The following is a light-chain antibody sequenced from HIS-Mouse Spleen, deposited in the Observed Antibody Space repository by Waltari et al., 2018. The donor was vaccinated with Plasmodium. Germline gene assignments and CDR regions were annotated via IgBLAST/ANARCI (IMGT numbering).Light chain of an antibody. CDR2: AAS. J-gene: IGKJ2*01. CDR3: LQDYNYPYT. V-gene: IGKV1-6*01. CDR1: QGIRND. Sequence: AIQITQSPSSLSASVGDTVTLTCRASQGIRNDLGWYQQKPGKAPKLLISAASSLQSGVPSRFSGSGSGTDFTLTISSLQPEDFATYYCLQDYNYPYTFGQGTKLEIK.